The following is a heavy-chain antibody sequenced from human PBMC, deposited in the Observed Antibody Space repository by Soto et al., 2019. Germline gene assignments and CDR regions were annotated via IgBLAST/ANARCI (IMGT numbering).Heavy chain of an antibody. CDR2: ISGSGGST. Sequence: EVQLLESGGGLVQPGGSLRLSCAASGFTFSSYAMSWVRQAPGKGLEWVSAISGSGGSTYYADSVKGRFTISRDNSKNTLYLQMNRLRAEDTAVYYCAKAGGDEGGDYYYYYGMDVWGQGTKVTVCS. CDR3: AKAGGDEGGDYYYYYGMDV. J-gene: IGHJ6*02. V-gene: IGHV3-23*01. CDR1: GFTFSSYA. D-gene: IGHD3-10*01.